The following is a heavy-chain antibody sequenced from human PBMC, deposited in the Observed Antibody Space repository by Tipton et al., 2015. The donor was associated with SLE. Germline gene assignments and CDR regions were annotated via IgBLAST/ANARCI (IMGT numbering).Heavy chain of an antibody. D-gene: IGHD3-16*02. J-gene: IGHJ4*02. CDR2: ISYDGSNK. CDR3: ASPLNPLRLGELSCFDY. Sequence: QVQLVQSGGGVVQPGRSLRLSCAASGFTFSSYGMHWVRQAPGKGLEWVAVISYDGSNKYYADSVKGRFTISRDNAKNSLYLQMNSLRAEDTAVYYCASPLNPLRLGELSCFDYWGQGTLVTVSS. V-gene: IGHV3-30*03. CDR1: GFTFSSYG.